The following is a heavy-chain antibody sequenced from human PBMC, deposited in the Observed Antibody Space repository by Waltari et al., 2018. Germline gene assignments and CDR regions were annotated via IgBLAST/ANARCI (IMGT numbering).Heavy chain of an antibody. V-gene: IGHV3-30*18. CDR3: AKDQSSSGFDY. CDR1: GFPFSSYP. J-gene: IGHJ4*02. CDR2: ISYDGSNK. Sequence: QVQLVESGGGVVQPGRSLRLPCAASGFPFSSYPMHWARQAPGKGLEWVAVISYDGSNKYYADSVKGRFTISRDNSKNTLYLQMNSLRAEDTAVYYCAKDQSSSGFDYWGQGTLVTVSS. D-gene: IGHD6-6*01.